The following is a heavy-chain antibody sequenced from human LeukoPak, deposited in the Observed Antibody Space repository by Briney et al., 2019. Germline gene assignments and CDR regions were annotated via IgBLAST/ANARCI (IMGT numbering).Heavy chain of an antibody. D-gene: IGHD3-3*01. CDR1: GFTFSSYA. J-gene: IGHJ4*02. CDR3: VKDGSDFWSGYYPYFDY. CDR2: ISSNGGST. V-gene: IGHV3-64D*09. Sequence: PGGSLRLSCSASGFTFSSYAMHWVRQAPGKGLEYVSAISSNGGSTYYADSVKGRFTISRGNSKNTLYLQMSSLRAEDTAVYYCVKDGSDFWSGYYPYFDYWGQGTLVTVSS.